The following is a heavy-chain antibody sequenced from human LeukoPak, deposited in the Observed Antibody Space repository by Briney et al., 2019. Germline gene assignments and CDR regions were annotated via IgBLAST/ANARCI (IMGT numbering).Heavy chain of an antibody. CDR3: AKSFVVVVAATDI. D-gene: IGHD2-15*01. CDR1: GFTFNNYA. J-gene: IGHJ3*02. CDR2: ISGSGGST. Sequence: GGSLRLSCAASGFTFNNYAVSWVRQAPGEGLEWVSAISGSGGSTYYADSVKGRFTISRDNSKNTLYLQMNSLRAEDTAVYYCAKSFVVVVAATDIWGQGTMVTVSS. V-gene: IGHV3-23*01.